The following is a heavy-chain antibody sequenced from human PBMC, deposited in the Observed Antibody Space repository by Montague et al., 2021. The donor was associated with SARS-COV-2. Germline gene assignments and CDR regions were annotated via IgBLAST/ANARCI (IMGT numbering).Heavy chain of an antibody. CDR2: IYYSGST. D-gene: IGHD6-19*01. Sequence: SETLSLTCTVSGGAMSSYYWSWIRQPPGKGLEWIGYIYYSGSTNYNPSLKSRVTISVDTSKNQFSLKLSSVTAADTAVYYCARDGFSSGRRRCGFDPWGQGTLVTVSS. J-gene: IGHJ5*02. CDR3: ARDGFSSGRRRCGFDP. CDR1: GGAMSSYY. V-gene: IGHV4-59*01.